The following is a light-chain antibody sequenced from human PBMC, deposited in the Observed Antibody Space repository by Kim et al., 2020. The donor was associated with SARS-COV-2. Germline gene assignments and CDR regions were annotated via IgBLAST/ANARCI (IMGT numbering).Light chain of an antibody. V-gene: IGKV1-5*03. Sequence: SASVGDRVTVTCRASQDIGTWLAWYQQKPGKAPNLLIYRASSLESGVPSRFSGSGSGTGFTLTISSLQPDDFATYYCQHYSRFPYTFGQGTKLDI. J-gene: IGKJ2*01. CDR3: QHYSRFPYT. CDR1: QDIGTW. CDR2: RAS.